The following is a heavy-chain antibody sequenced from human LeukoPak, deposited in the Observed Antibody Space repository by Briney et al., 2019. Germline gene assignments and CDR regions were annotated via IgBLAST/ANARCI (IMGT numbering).Heavy chain of an antibody. V-gene: IGHV3-21*01. CDR1: GFTFSSYS. J-gene: IGHJ1*01. Sequence: GGSLRLSCAASGFTFSSYSMNWVRQAPGKGLEWVSSISSSSSYIYYADSVKGRFAISRDNAKNSLYLQMNSLRAEDTAVYYCARGQDDSSGYYYVALEYFQRWGQGTLVTVSS. D-gene: IGHD3-22*01. CDR2: ISSSSSYI. CDR3: ARGQDDSSGYYYVALEYFQR.